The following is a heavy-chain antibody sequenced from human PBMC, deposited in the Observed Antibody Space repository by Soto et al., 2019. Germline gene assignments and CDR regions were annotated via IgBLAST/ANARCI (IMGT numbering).Heavy chain of an antibody. V-gene: IGHV4-34*01. CDR2: INHSGST. Sequence: TSETLSLTCAVYGGSFSGYYWSWIRQPPGKGLEWIGEINHSGSTNYNPSLKSRVTISVDTSKNQFSLKLSSVTAADTAVYYCARGRKAITSGKYNWFDPWGQGTLVTVSS. D-gene: IGHD1-26*01. J-gene: IGHJ5*02. CDR1: GGSFSGYY. CDR3: ARGRKAITSGKYNWFDP.